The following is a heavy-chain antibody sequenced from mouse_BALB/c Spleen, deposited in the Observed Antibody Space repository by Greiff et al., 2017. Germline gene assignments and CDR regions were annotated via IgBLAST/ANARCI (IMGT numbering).Heavy chain of an antibody. D-gene: IGHD2-3*01. CDR1: GFTFSDYY. Sequence: DVMLVESGGGLVKPGGSLKLSCAASGFTFSDYYMYWVRQTPEKRLEWVATISDGGSYTYYPDSVKGRFTISRDNAKNNLYLQMSSLKSEDTAMYYCARAYDGGVMDYWGQGTSVTVSS. J-gene: IGHJ4*01. CDR2: ISDGGSYT. V-gene: IGHV5-4*02. CDR3: ARAYDGGVMDY.